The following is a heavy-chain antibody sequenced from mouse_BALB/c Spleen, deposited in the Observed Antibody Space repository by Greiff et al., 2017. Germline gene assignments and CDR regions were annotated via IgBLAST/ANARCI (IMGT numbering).Heavy chain of an antibody. CDR3: AREYGNYYLDY. CDR1: GFTFSSYG. D-gene: IGHD2-10*02. Sequence: EVKLVESGGGLVQPGGSLKLSCAASGFTFSSYGMSWVRQTPDKRLELVATINSNGGSTYYPDSVKGRFTISRDNAKNTLYLQMSSLKSEDTAMYYCAREYGNYYLDYWGQGTTLTVSS. V-gene: IGHV5-6-3*01. J-gene: IGHJ2*01. CDR2: INSNGGST.